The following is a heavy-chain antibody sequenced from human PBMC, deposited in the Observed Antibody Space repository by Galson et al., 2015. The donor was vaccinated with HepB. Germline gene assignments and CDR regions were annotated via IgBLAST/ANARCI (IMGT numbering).Heavy chain of an antibody. V-gene: IGHV1-69*13. Sequence: SVKVSCKASGGTFSNYAITWVRQAPGRGLEWMGGIIPMFNTAHYAQKFQGRVTITADDSTSTAYMELSILRSDDTAVYYCASPQPDETAAFDFWGQGTLVTVSS. D-gene: IGHD2-15*01. CDR2: IIPMFNTA. CDR3: ASPQPDETAAFDF. CDR1: GGTFSNYA. J-gene: IGHJ4*02.